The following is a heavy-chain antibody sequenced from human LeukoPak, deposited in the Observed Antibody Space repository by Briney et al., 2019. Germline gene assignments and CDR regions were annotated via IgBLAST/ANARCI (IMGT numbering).Heavy chain of an antibody. CDR1: GYTFTSYA. D-gene: IGHD3-22*01. CDR3: AAGDYYYDSSGETRNAFDI. Sequence: GASVKVSCKASGYTFTSYAMHWVRQAPGQRLEWMGWINAGNGNTKYSQEFQGRVTITRDTSASTAYMELSSLRSEDTAVYYCAAGDYYYDSSGETRNAFDIWGQGTMVTVSS. V-gene: IGHV1-3*03. CDR2: INAGNGNT. J-gene: IGHJ3*02.